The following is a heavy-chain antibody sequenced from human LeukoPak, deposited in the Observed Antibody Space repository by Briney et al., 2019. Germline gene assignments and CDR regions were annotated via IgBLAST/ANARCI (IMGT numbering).Heavy chain of an antibody. V-gene: IGHV3-30*04. CDR3: ARGYCSSTSCYLGGVYNWFDP. CDR1: GFTFSSYA. CDR2: ISYDGSNK. Sequence: SGGSLRLSCAASGFTFSSYAMHWVRQAPGKGLEWVAVISYDGSNKYYADSVKGRFTISRDNSKNTLYLQMNSLRAEDTAVYYCARGYCSSTSCYLGGVYNWFDPWGQGTLVTVSS. J-gene: IGHJ5*02. D-gene: IGHD2-2*01.